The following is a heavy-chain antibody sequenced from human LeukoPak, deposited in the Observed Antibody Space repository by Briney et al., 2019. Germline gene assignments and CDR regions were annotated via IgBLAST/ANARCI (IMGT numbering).Heavy chain of an antibody. J-gene: IGHJ4*02. CDR2: IRSSSSYI. Sequence: KSGGSLRLSCAASGFTFSSYSMNWVRQAPGKGLEWVSSIRSSSSYIYYADSVMGRFTISRDNAKNSLYLQMNSLRAEDTAVYYCARDLAPYYYDSSGYYSGPFDYWGQGTLVTVSS. D-gene: IGHD3-22*01. V-gene: IGHV3-21*01. CDR3: ARDLAPYYYDSSGYYSGPFDY. CDR1: GFTFSSYS.